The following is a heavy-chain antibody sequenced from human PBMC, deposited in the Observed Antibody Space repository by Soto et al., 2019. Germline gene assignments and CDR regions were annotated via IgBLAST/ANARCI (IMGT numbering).Heavy chain of an antibody. CDR3: ARVPLDCSSTSCYGYYYYYGMDV. D-gene: IGHD2-2*01. CDR1: GFTFSSYA. Sequence: QVQLVESGGGVVQPGRSLRLSCAASGFTFSSYAMHWVRQAPGKGLEWVAVISYDGSNKYYADSVKGRFTISRDTSKNTLYLQMNSLRAEDTAVYYCARVPLDCSSTSCYGYYYYYGMDVWGQGTTVTVSS. CDR2: ISYDGSNK. J-gene: IGHJ6*02. V-gene: IGHV3-30-3*01.